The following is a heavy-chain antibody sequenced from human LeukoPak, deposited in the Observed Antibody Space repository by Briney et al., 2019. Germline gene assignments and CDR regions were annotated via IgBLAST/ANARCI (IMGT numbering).Heavy chain of an antibody. CDR3: ARSLIAAAGDYYYYYMDV. Sequence: SVKVSCKASGYTFTSYGISWVRQAPGQGLEWMGGIIPIFGTANYAQKFQGRVTITTDESTSTAYMELSSLRSEDTAVYYCARSLIAAAGDYYYYYMDVWGKGTTVTVSS. D-gene: IGHD6-13*01. J-gene: IGHJ6*03. CDR2: IIPIFGTA. CDR1: GYTFTSYG. V-gene: IGHV1-69*05.